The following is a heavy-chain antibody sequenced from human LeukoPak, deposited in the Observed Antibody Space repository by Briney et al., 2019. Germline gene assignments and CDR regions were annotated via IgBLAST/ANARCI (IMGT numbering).Heavy chain of an antibody. D-gene: IGHD1-26*01. CDR3: VRDSGSYPGAFDI. CDR1: GGSISSYY. V-gene: IGHV4-59*01. J-gene: IGHJ3*02. CDR2: IYYSGST. Sequence: SETLSLTCTVSGGSISSYYWSWIRQPPGKGLEWIGYIYYSGSTNYNPSLKSRVTISVDTSKNQFSLKLSSVTAADTAVYYCVRDSGSYPGAFDIWGQGTMVTVSS.